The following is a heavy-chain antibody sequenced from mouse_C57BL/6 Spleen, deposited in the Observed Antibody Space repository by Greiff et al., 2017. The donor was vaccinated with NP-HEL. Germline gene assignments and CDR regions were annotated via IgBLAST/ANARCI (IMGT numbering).Heavy chain of an antibody. CDR2: ISYDGSN. V-gene: IGHV3-6*01. J-gene: IGHJ1*03. CDR1: GYSITSGYY. Sequence: EVKLVESGPGLVKPSQSLSLTCSVTGYSITSGYYWNWIRQFPGNKLEWMGYISYDGSNNYNPSLKNRISITRDTSKNQFFLKLNSVTTEDTATYYCAREGYYGRYWYFDVWGTGTTVTVSS. CDR3: AREGYYGRYWYFDV. D-gene: IGHD1-1*01.